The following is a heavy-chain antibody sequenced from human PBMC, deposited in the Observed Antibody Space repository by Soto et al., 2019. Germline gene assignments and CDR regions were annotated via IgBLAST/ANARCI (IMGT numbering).Heavy chain of an antibody. CDR1: GGSISSGGYY. V-gene: IGHV4-31*03. CDR3: AMGPFGSSWYLGRSGGWFDP. CDR2: IYYSGST. J-gene: IGHJ5*02. D-gene: IGHD6-13*01. Sequence: PSETLSLTCTVSGGSISSGGYYWSWIRQHPGKGLEWIGYIYYSGSTYYNPSLKSRVTISVDTSKNQFSLKLSSVTAADTAVYYCAMGPFGSSWYLGRSGGWFDPWGQGTLVTVSS.